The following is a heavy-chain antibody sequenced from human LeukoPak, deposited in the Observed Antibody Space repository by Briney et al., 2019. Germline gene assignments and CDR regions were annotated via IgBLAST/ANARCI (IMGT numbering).Heavy chain of an antibody. Sequence: PSETLSLTCTVSGGSISSGGYYWSWIRQPPGKGLEWIGYIYHSGSTYYNPSLKSRVTISVDRSKNQFSLRLSSVTAADTAVYYCARDSGSSWYLDYWGQGTLVTVSS. D-gene: IGHD6-13*01. CDR3: ARDSGSSWYLDY. J-gene: IGHJ4*02. V-gene: IGHV4-30-2*01. CDR1: GGSISSGGYY. CDR2: IYHSGST.